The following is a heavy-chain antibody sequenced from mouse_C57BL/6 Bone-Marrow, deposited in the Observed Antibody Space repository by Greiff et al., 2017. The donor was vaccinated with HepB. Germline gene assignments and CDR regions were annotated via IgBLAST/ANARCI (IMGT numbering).Heavy chain of an antibody. J-gene: IGHJ4*01. Sequence: EVQLQESGPGLVKPSQSLSLTCSVTGYSITSGYYWNWIRQFPGNKLEWMGYISYDGSNNYNPSLKNRISITRDTSKNQFFRKLNSVTTEDTATYYCARPYYGSPLYAMDYWGQGTSVTVSS. D-gene: IGHD1-1*01. V-gene: IGHV3-6*01. CDR2: ISYDGSN. CDR3: ARPYYGSPLYAMDY. CDR1: GYSITSGYY.